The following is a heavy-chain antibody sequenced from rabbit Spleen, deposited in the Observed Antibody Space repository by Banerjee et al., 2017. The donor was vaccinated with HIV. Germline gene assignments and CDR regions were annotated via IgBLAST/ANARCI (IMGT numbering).Heavy chain of an antibody. CDR1: GFDFSNYG. Sequence: EESGGDLVKPGASLTLTCTASGFDFSNYGMNWVRQVSGKGLEWIGYVDPIFGKTYYASWVNGRFTVSSHNAQNTLYLQLSSLTAADTATYFCVRWRDDDGADTLWGQGTLVTVS. CDR2: VDPIFGKT. D-gene: IGHD2-1*01. V-gene: IGHV1S47*01. J-gene: IGHJ4*01. CDR3: VRWRDDDGADTL.